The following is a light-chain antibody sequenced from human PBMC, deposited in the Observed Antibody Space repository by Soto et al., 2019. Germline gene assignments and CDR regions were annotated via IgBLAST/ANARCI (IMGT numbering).Light chain of an antibody. CDR1: QDIRSW. V-gene: IGKV1D-12*01. CDR3: LQANSFPVT. Sequence: DIQMTQSPSSVSASVGDRVTITCRASQDIRSWLAWYQQKPGKAPKLLIYGISTLQSGVPSRFSGSGSGTDFTLTITSLQTEDFATYYCLQANSFPVTFGPGTKLDI. CDR2: GIS. J-gene: IGKJ3*01.